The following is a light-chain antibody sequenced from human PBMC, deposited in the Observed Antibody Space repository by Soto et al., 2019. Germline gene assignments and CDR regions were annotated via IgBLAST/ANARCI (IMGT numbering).Light chain of an antibody. V-gene: IGKV3-20*01. CDR2: GAS. J-gene: IGKJ5*01. CDR3: QQYSSSPIT. CDR1: QSVSSSF. Sequence: IVLTQSTGTLALSPGERATLSCRASQSVSSSFLAWFQQKPGQAPRLLIYGASSRATGIPDRFSGSGSGTDFTLTISRLEPEDFAVYYCQQYSSSPITFGQGTRLEIK.